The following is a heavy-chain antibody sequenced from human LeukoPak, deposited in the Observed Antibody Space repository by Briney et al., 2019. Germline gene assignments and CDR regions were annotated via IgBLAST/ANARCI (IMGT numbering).Heavy chain of an antibody. CDR1: GGSISSYY. V-gene: IGHV4-59*12. CDR3: ARDMFDY. Sequence: SETLSLTCTVSGGSISSYYWSWIRQPPGKGLEYIGYIYYSGITNYNPSLKSRVTMSLDTSKNQFSLTLTSVTAADTAVYYCARDMFDYWGQGTLVTVSS. J-gene: IGHJ4*02. CDR2: IYYSGIT.